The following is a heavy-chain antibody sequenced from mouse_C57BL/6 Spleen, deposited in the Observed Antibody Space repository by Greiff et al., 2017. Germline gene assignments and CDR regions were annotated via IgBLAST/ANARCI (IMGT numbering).Heavy chain of an antibody. CDR3: ARSLGDY. CDR2: IYPGDGDT. Sequence: LQESGPELVKPGASVKISCKASGYAFSSSWMNWVKQRPGKGLEWIGRIYPGDGDTNYNGKFKGKATLTADKSSSTAYMQLSSLTSEDSAVYFCARSLGDYWGQGTSVTVSS. J-gene: IGHJ4*01. CDR1: GYAFSSSW. D-gene: IGHD4-1*01. V-gene: IGHV1-82*01.